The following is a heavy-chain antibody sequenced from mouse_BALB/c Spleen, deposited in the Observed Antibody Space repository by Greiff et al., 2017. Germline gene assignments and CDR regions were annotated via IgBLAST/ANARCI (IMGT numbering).Heavy chain of an antibody. J-gene: IGHJ1*01. V-gene: IGHV5-9-4*01. D-gene: IGHD2-10*02. CDR3: ARDQRYGNLYWYFDV. CDR2: ISSGGSYT. CDR1: GFTFSSYA. Sequence: EVKLMESGGGLVKPGGSLKLSCAASGFTFSSYAMSWVRQSPEKRLEWVAEISSGGSYTYYPDTVTGRFTISRDNAKNTLYLEMSSLRSEDTAMYYCARDQRYGNLYWYFDVWGAGTTVTVSS.